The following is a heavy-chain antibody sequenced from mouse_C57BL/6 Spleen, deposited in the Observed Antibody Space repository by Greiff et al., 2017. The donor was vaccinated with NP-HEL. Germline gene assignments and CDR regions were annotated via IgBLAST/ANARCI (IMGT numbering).Heavy chain of an antibody. CDR3: ARHYGSSYGYFDV. CDR2: ISDGGSYT. V-gene: IGHV5-4*01. D-gene: IGHD1-1*01. CDR1: GFTFSSYA. Sequence: EVQLVESGGGLVKPGGSLKLSCAASGFTFSSYAMSWVRQTPEKRLEWVATISDGGSYTYYPDNVKGRFTISRDNAKNNLYLQMSHLKSEDTAMYYCARHYGSSYGYFDVWGTGTTVTVSS. J-gene: IGHJ1*03.